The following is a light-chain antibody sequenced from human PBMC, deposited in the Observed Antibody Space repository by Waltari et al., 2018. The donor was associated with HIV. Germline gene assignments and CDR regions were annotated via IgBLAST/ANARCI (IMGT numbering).Light chain of an antibody. CDR3: SSYAGTNRL. V-gene: IGLV2-8*01. Sequence: QSALTQPPSASGSPGHSVPLSCTGTSSDVGGYKYVSWYQHHPGKAPKRMIYEDNRRPSGVPDRFSGSKSGNTASLTVSGLQADDEADYYCSSYAGTNRLFGGGTKLTVL. CDR2: EDN. CDR1: SSDVGGYKY. J-gene: IGLJ2*01.